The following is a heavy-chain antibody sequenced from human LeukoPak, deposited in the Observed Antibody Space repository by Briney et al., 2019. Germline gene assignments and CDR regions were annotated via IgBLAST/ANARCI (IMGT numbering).Heavy chain of an antibody. V-gene: IGHV1-69*05. Sequence: EASVKVSCKASGGTFSSYAISWVRQAPGQGLEWMGGIIPIFGTANYAQKFQGRVTITTDESTSTAYMELSSLRSEDTAVYYCARSRGQYCSGGSCYWFDPWGQGTLVTVSS. D-gene: IGHD2-15*01. J-gene: IGHJ5*02. CDR1: GGTFSSYA. CDR3: ARSRGQYCSGGSCYWFDP. CDR2: IIPIFGTA.